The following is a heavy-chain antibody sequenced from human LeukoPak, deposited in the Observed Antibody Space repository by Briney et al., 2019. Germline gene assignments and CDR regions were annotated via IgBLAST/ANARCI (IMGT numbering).Heavy chain of an antibody. D-gene: IGHD2-15*01. V-gene: IGHV4-39*01. Sequence: SETLSLTCAVAGGSITISTYDWGWIRQPPGKGLEWIGSIYYSGSTYYNPSLKSRFTISVDRSKNQFSLKLSSVTAADTAVYYCARGYCSGGTCYNTGAFDIWGQGTMVTVSS. CDR2: IYYSGST. J-gene: IGHJ3*02. CDR3: ARGYCSGGTCYNTGAFDI. CDR1: GGSITISTYD.